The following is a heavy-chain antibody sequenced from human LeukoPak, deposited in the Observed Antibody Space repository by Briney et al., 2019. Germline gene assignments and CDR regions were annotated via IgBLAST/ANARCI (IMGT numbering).Heavy chain of an antibody. J-gene: IGHJ1*01. CDR2: INPNSGGT. V-gene: IGHV1-2*02. CDR1: GYTFTSYY. CDR3: ARASYGSWPPAEYFQH. D-gene: IGHD6-13*01. Sequence: GASVKVSCKASGYTFTSYYMHWVRQAPGQGLEWMGWINPNSGGTNYAQKFQGRVTMTRDTSISTAYMELSRLRSDDTAVYYCARASYGSWPPAEYFQHWGQGTLVTVSS.